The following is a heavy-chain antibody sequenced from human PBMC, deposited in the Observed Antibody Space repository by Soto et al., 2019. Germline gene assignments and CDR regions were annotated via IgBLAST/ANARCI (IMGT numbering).Heavy chain of an antibody. V-gene: IGHV4-4*02. CDR2: IYHSGST. Sequence: LSLTCAVSGGSISSSNWWSWVRQPPGKGLEWIGEIYHSGSTNYNPSLKSRVTISVDKSKNQFSLKLSSVTAADTAVYYCARKYCSSTSCLGFDPWGQGTLVTVSS. CDR3: ARKYCSSTSCLGFDP. CDR1: GGSISSSNW. D-gene: IGHD2-2*01. J-gene: IGHJ5*02.